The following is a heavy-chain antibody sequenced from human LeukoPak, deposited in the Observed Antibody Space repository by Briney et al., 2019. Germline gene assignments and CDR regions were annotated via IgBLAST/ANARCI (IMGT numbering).Heavy chain of an antibody. CDR1: GFTFSSYW. J-gene: IGHJ4*02. CDR2: IKQDGSEK. Sequence: PGGSLRLSCAASGFTFSSYWMSWVRQAPGKGLEWVANIKQDGSEKYYVDSVKGRFTISRDNAKNSLYLQMNSLRAEDTAVYCCARMGFSSSSPGIDYWGQGTLVTVSS. V-gene: IGHV3-7*01. CDR3: ARMGFSSSSPGIDY. D-gene: IGHD6-6*01.